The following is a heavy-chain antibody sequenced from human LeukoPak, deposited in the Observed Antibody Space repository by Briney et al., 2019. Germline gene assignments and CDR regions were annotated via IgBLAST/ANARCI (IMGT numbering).Heavy chain of an antibody. D-gene: IGHD2-15*01. CDR2: IYSGGST. V-gene: IGHV3-66*01. CDR3: ARAQDYCSGSTCYGYFQY. J-gene: IGHJ1*01. Sequence: GGSLRLSCAASGFTVSSNYMSWVRQAPGKGLEWVSVIYSGGSTYYAGSVKGRFTISRDNSKNTLYLKMNSMKDEDTAIYYCARAQDYCSGSTCYGYFQYWGQGTLVTVSS. CDR1: GFTVSSNY.